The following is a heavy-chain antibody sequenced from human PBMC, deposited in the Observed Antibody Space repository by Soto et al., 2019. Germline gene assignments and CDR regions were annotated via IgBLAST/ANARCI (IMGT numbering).Heavy chain of an antibody. CDR3: ASEEGHSGYDWGLLRYYQYGMDV. V-gene: IGHV1-2*02. CDR2: SNPTRGGT. CDR1: GYNFTGYY. D-gene: IGHD5-12*01. Sequence: ASVKVSCKASGYNFTGYYMNWVRQAPGQGLEWMGWSNPTRGGTNYVQKFQGRVTMTRDTSIITAYMELSRLRSDDTAVYYCASEEGHSGYDWGLLRYYQYGMDVWGQGTTVTVSS. J-gene: IGHJ6*02.